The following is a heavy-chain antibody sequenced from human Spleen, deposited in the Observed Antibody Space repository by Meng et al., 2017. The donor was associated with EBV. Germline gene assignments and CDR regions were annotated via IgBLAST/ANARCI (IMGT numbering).Heavy chain of an antibody. J-gene: IGHJ4*02. Sequence: QVPLVQSGAEVKKPGSSVRVSCKASGDTSSSYAVHWVRQTPGQGLEWMGGIIPILGTGNYAEKLKGRVTITADESTRTVYMDLSRLTSEDTAVYYCAREGPDRCLDYWGQGTLVTVSS. CDR3: AREGPDRCLDY. CDR2: IIPILGTG. V-gene: IGHV1-69*01. CDR1: GDTSSSYA. D-gene: IGHD2-8*01.